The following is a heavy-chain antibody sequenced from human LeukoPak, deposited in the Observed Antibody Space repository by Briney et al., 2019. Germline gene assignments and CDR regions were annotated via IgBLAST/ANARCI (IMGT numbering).Heavy chain of an antibody. Sequence: SETLSLTCAVYGGSFSGYYWSWIRQPPGKGLEWIGEINHSGSTNYNPSLKSRVTISVDTSKNQFSLKLSSVTAADTAVYYCARGKSRITMVRGVTNFDYWGQGTLVTVSS. D-gene: IGHD3-10*01. CDR2: INHSGST. J-gene: IGHJ4*02. V-gene: IGHV4-34*01. CDR3: ARGKSRITMVRGVTNFDY. CDR1: GGSFSGYY.